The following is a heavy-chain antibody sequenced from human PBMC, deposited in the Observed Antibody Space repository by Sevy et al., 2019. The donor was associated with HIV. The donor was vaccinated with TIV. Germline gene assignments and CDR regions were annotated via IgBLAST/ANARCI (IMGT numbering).Heavy chain of an antibody. J-gene: IGHJ4*02. Sequence: GGYLRLSCAASGFTFSSNWMTWVRQAPGKGLEWVANVKQDMSEKYYADSVKGRFTISRDNAKNSLFLQMNSLRAEDTAVYYCAREQQVTMLVVIGGLYFDLWGQGTLVTVSS. CDR3: AREQQVTMLVVIGGLYFDL. D-gene: IGHD3-3*01. V-gene: IGHV3-7*01. CDR2: VKQDMSEK. CDR1: GFTFSSNW.